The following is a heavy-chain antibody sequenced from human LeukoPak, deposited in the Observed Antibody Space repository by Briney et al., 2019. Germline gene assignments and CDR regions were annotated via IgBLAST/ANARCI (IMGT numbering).Heavy chain of an antibody. V-gene: IGHV3-21*01. CDR1: GFAFSSYS. D-gene: IGHD2-2*01. CDR3: ARDLGDDCSSTSCVG. J-gene: IGHJ4*02. Sequence: GGSLRLSCAASGFAFSSYSMNWVRQAPGKGLEWVSSISSSSSYIYYADSVKGRFTISRDNAKNSLYLQMNSLRAEDTAVYYCARDLGDDCSSTSCVGWGQGTLVTVSS. CDR2: ISSSSSYI.